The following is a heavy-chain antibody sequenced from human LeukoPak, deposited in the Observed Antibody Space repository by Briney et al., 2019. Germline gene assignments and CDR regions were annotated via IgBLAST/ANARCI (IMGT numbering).Heavy chain of an antibody. CDR3: ARLAVAGLESYYYGMDV. V-gene: IGHV3-7*01. D-gene: IGHD6-19*01. CDR2: IKQDGSEK. Sequence: GGSLRLSCAASGFTFSSYWMSWVRQAPGKGLEWVANIKQDGSEKYYVDSVKGRFTISRDNAKNSLYLQMNSLRAEDTAVYYCARLAVAGLESYYYGMDVWGQGTTVTVSS. CDR1: GFTFSSYW. J-gene: IGHJ6*02.